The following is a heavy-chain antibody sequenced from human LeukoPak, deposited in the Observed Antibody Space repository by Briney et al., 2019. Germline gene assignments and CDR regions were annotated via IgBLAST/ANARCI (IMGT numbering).Heavy chain of an antibody. CDR1: GYTFTSYY. J-gene: IGHJ6*02. Sequence: ASVKVSCKASGYTFTSYYMHWVRQAPGQGLEWMGIINPSGGSTSYAQKFQGRVTMTRDTSTSTVYMELSSLRSEDTAVYCCARVYGIYDSSGYSQRGYYYGMDVWGQGTTVTVSS. V-gene: IGHV1-46*01. CDR3: ARVYGIYDSSGYSQRGYYYGMDV. D-gene: IGHD3-22*01. CDR2: INPSGGST.